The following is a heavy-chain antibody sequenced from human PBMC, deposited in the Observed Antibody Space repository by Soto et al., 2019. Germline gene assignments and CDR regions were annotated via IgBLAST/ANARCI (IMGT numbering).Heavy chain of an antibody. CDR2: ISSSGSNT. D-gene: IGHD1-26*01. CDR1: GFTFSDYY. J-gene: IGHJ4*02. CDR3: ARYCTSTATNCYSAY. Sequence: GGSLRLSCAVSGFTFSDYYMSWIRQAPGKGLGWVAYISSSGSNTNYADSVKGRFTISRDNVYNSLYLQMNSLRAEDTAVYYCARYCTSTATNCYSAYWGQGALVTVSS. V-gene: IGHV3-11*03.